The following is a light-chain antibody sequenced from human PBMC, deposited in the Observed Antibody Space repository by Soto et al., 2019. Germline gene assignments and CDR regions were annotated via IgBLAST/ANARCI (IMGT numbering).Light chain of an antibody. CDR3: SSYTSSSTLYV. J-gene: IGLJ1*01. CDR1: SSDVGGYNY. V-gene: IGLV2-14*01. Sequence: QSALTQPASVSGSPGQSITISCTGTSSDVGGYNYVSWYQQHPGKAPKLMIYDVSNRPSGVSNRFSGSKSGNTASLTISGLQVEDDADYYCSSYTSSSTLYVFGTGTKLTVL. CDR2: DVS.